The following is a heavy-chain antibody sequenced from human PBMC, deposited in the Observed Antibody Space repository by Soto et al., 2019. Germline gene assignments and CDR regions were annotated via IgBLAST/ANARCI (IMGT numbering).Heavy chain of an antibody. D-gene: IGHD3-10*01. J-gene: IGHJ4*02. CDR1: GYSFTSYW. Sequence: GESLKISCKGSGYSFTSYWIGWVRQMPGKGLEWMGIIYPGDSDTRYSPSFQGQVTISADKSISTAYLQWSSLKASDTAMYYCARVEYYGSGRSDYFDYWGQGTMVTVSS. CDR2: IYPGDSDT. CDR3: ARVEYYGSGRSDYFDY. V-gene: IGHV5-51*01.